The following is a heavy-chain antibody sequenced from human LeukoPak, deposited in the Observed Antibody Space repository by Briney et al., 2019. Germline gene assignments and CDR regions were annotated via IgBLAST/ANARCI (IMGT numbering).Heavy chain of an antibody. CDR1: RGSISSRTYH. V-gene: IGHV4-31*03. CDR3: ARDRRGLDFYDAFDI. CDR2: IYYSGIS. Sequence: SETLPLTCPVSRGSISSRTYHWRWLRHHPGKALEWIGYIYYSGISYYDPSLKSRLSISVDTSKNHFSLKLSSVTAADTAAYFCARDRRGLDFYDAFDIWGQGTMVTVSS. J-gene: IGHJ3*02. D-gene: IGHD2/OR15-2a*01.